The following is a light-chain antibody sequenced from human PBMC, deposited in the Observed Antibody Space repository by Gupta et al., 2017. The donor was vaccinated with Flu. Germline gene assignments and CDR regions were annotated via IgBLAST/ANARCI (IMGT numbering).Light chain of an antibody. CDR3: QQRNNRPLT. CDR1: QSVSKY. V-gene: IGKV3-11*01. CDR2: DAS. Sequence: PATLSVSPGERASLSCRASQSVSKYLAWYQQKPGQAPRLLISDASNRDTGIPARFSGSGSGTDFTLTISSLEPEDVAVYYCQQRNNRPLTFGGGTKVEVK. J-gene: IGKJ4*01.